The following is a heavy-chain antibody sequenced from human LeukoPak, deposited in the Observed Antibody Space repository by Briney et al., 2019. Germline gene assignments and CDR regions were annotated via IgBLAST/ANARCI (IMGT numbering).Heavy chain of an antibody. CDR3: ATAPAADYSYGYPGGY. CDR2: VDPEDGET. CDR1: GYTFTDYY. D-gene: IGHD5-18*01. J-gene: IGHJ4*02. Sequence: GASVKVSCKASGYTFTDYYMHWVQQAPGKGLEWMGRVDPEDGETIYAEKFQGRVTITADTSTDTAYMELSSLRSEDTAVYYCATAPAADYSYGYPGGYWGQGTLVTVSS. V-gene: IGHV1-69-2*01.